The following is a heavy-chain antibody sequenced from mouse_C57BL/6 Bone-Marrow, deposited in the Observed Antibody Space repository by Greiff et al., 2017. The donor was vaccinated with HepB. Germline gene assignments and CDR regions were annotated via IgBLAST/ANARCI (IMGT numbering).Heavy chain of an antibody. CDR3: AREDFYAMDY. J-gene: IGHJ4*01. Sequence: VKLQESGAELARPGASVKLSCKASGYTFTSYGISWVKQRTGQGLEWIGEIYPRSGNTYYNEKFKGKATLTADKSSSTAYMELRSLTSEDSAVYFCAREDFYAMDYWGQGTSVTVSS. V-gene: IGHV1-81*01. CDR1: GYTFTSYG. CDR2: IYPRSGNT.